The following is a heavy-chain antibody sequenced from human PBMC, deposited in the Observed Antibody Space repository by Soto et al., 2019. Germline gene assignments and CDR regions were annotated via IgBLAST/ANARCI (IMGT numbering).Heavy chain of an antibody. V-gene: IGHV4-59*01. Sequence: ETLSLTCTCSGGYISSDYCSWIQQPPGKGLEWIGYIYYSGNTNYRPALKSRGTISVATSKNQFSLKLSSVTAADTAVYYCARGVDGQWADYWGQGTLVTVS. CDR3: ARGVDGQWADY. CDR1: GGYISSDY. J-gene: IGHJ4*02. CDR2: IYYSGNT. D-gene: IGHD6-19*01.